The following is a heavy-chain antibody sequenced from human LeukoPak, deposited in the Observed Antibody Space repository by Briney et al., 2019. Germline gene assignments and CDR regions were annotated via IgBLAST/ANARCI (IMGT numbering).Heavy chain of an antibody. CDR1: GFTFSDYY. V-gene: IGHV3-11*01. CDR3: AKDVGFGGSPYTLFFDF. D-gene: IGHD1-26*01. CDR2: ISSSGSST. Sequence: GGSLRLSCAASGFTFSDYYMSWIRQAPGKGLEWISYISSSGSSTFYADSVKGRFTIFRDNAKNSLYLQMDNLRAEDTAVYFCAKDVGFGGSPYTLFFDFWGQGALVTVSS. J-gene: IGHJ4*02.